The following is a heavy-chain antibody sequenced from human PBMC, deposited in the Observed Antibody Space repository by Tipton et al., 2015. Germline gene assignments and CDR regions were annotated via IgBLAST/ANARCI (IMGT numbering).Heavy chain of an antibody. Sequence: QSGPEVKKPGSSVKVSCKASGGTFSTYAISWVRQAPGQGLEWMGGVIPIFGTAIYAQNFQGRVTITADKSTTTAYMELSSLRSEDTAVYYCASMGGYRDYWGQGTLVTVSS. V-gene: IGHV1-69*06. CDR1: GGTFSTYA. CDR3: ASMGGYRDY. D-gene: IGHD3-22*01. CDR2: VIPIFGTA. J-gene: IGHJ4*02.